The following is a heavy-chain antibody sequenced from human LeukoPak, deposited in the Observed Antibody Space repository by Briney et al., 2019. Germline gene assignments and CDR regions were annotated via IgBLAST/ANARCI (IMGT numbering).Heavy chain of an antibody. CDR3: ARGYCSGGSCYSPYYYGMDV. CDR2: IYYSGST. Sequence: SETLSLTCTVSGGSISSYYWSWIRQPPGKGLEWIGYIYYSGSTNYNPSLKSRVTISVDTSKNQFSLKLSSVTAADTAVYYCARGYCSGGSCYSPYYYGMDVWGQGTTVTVSS. CDR1: GGSISSYY. D-gene: IGHD2-15*01. V-gene: IGHV4-59*01. J-gene: IGHJ6*02.